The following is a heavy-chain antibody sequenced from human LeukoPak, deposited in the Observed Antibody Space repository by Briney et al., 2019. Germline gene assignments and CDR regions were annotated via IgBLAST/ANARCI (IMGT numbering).Heavy chain of an antibody. CDR3: ARGEDYYSDSSTYSSPLAYFHY. CDR1: GYTFTDYY. Sequence: VASVKVSCKASGYTFTDYYFHWVRQAPGQGLEWMGWINPNSGGTNYAHNLQGRVTMTRDTSITTAYMELSRLRSDDTAVYYCARGEDYYSDSSTYSSPLAYFHYWGQGTLVTVSS. J-gene: IGHJ4*02. CDR2: INPNSGGT. D-gene: IGHD3-22*01. V-gene: IGHV1-2*02.